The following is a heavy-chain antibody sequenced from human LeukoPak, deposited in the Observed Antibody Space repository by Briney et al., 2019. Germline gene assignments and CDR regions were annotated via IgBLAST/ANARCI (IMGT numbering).Heavy chain of an antibody. J-gene: IGHJ4*02. CDR3: ARDVDY. V-gene: IGHV4-38-2*02. Sequence: SETLSLTCTVSDYSISSGYFWGWFRQPRGKGLEWIGSIHHSGNTYYNPSLKSRVTVLVDTSKNQFSLKLSSVTAADTAVYYCARDVDYWGQGTLVTVSS. CDR1: DYSISSGYF. CDR2: IHHSGNT.